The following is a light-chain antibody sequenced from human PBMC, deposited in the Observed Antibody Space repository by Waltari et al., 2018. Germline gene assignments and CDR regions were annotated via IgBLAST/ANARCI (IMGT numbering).Light chain of an antibody. CDR1: QDISTY. V-gene: IGKV1-39*01. CDR2: AAS. J-gene: IGKJ1*01. CDR3: QQTFGSPRT. Sequence: DIQMTQFPSSLSASVGDRVTITCRASQDISTYLHWYQQKPGTAPKVLIYAASSLQSGVSSRFSASGSGTDFTLTISSLQCEDSATYYCQQTFGSPRTFGQGTKVEIK.